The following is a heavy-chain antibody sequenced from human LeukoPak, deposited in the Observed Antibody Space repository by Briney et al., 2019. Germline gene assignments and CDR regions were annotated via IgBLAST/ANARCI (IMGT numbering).Heavy chain of an antibody. Sequence: ASVKVSCKASGYTFTGYYMHWVRQAPGQGLEWMGWINPNSGGTNYAQKFQGRVTMTRDTSISTAYMELSRLRSDDTAVYYCARGLILSRRYHDSSGHIGGYWGQGTLVTVSS. CDR3: ARGLILSRRYHDSSGHIGGY. CDR2: INPNSGGT. J-gene: IGHJ4*02. D-gene: IGHD3-22*01. CDR1: GYTFTGYY. V-gene: IGHV1-2*02.